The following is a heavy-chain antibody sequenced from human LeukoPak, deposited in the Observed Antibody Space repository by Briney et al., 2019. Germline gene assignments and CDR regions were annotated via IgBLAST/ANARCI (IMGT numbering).Heavy chain of an antibody. CDR3: AKGPLGYCSSTSCYPGLSYFDY. D-gene: IGHD2-2*01. CDR2: ISWNSGSI. Sequence: GGSLRLSCAASGFTFDDYAMHWVRQAPGKGLEWVSGISWNSGSIGYADSVKGRFTISRDNAKNSLYLQMNSLGAEDTALYYCAKGPLGYCSSTSCYPGLSYFDYWGQGTLVTVSS. J-gene: IGHJ4*02. CDR1: GFTFDDYA. V-gene: IGHV3-9*01.